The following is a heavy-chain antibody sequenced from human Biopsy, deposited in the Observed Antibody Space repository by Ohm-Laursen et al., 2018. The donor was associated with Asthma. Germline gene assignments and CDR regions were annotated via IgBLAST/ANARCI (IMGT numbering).Heavy chain of an antibody. J-gene: IGHJ6*02. CDR2: ISVYNGNT. V-gene: IGHV1-18*01. CDR1: GHTFNSAG. Sequence: ASVKVSCKTSGHTFNSAGITWVRQAPGQGLEWMGWISVYNGNTKVAQKLQDRVTMITDTSTSTAYMELRRLRSDDTAVYFCARAVDYSHYYGIDVWGQGTTVTVS. CDR3: ARAVDYSHYYGIDV. D-gene: IGHD3-10*01.